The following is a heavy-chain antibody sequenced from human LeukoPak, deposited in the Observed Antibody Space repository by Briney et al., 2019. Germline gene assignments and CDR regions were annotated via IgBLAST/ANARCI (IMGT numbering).Heavy chain of an antibody. CDR1: GGSISSGSYY. V-gene: IGHV4-61*02. CDR3: ARGDYYDRSAFDI. J-gene: IGHJ3*02. CDR2: IYTSGST. D-gene: IGHD3-22*01. Sequence: SETLSLTCTVSGGSISSGSYYWSWIRQPAGKGLEWIGRIYTSGSTNYNPSLKSRVTISVDTSKNQFSLKLSSVTAADTAVYYCARGDYYDRSAFDIWGQGTMVTVSS.